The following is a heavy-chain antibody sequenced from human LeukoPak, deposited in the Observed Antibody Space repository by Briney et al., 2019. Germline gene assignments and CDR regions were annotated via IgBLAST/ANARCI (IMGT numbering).Heavy chain of an antibody. CDR3: ARDRYYDSSGYIFDY. CDR2: INPNSGGT. D-gene: IGHD3-22*01. V-gene: IGHV1-2*02. Sequence: ASVRVSCKASGYTFTGYYMHWVRQAPGQGLEWMGWINPNSGGTNYAQKFQGRVTMTRDTSISTAYMELSRLRSDDTAVYYCARDRYYDSSGYIFDYWGQGTLVTVSS. J-gene: IGHJ4*02. CDR1: GYTFTGYY.